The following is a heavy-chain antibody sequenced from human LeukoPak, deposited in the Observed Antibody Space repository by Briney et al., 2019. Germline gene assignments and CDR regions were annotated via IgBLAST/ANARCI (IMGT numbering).Heavy chain of an antibody. CDR1: GYTFTSYG. CDR3: AKSPRELWFRDFDY. J-gene: IGHJ4*02. V-gene: IGHV1-18*01. Sequence: ASVKVSCKASGYTFTSYGISRVRQAPGQGLEWMGWISAYNGNTNYAQKLQGRVTMTTDTSTSTAYMELRSLRDEDTAVYYCAKSPRELWFRDFDYWGQGTLVTVSS. CDR2: ISAYNGNT. D-gene: IGHD3-10*01.